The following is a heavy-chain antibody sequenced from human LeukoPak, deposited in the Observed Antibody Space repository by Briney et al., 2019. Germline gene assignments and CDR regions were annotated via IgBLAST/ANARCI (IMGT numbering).Heavy chain of an antibody. Sequence: SETLSLTCAVYGGSFSGYYWSWIRQPPGKGLEWIGEINHSGSTNYNPSLKSRVTISVDTSKNQFSLKLSSVTAADTAVYYCAREPYDTSGPHWGQGTLVTVSS. V-gene: IGHV4-34*01. J-gene: IGHJ4*02. D-gene: IGHD3-22*01. CDR1: GGSFSGYY. CDR3: AREPYDTSGPH. CDR2: INHSGST.